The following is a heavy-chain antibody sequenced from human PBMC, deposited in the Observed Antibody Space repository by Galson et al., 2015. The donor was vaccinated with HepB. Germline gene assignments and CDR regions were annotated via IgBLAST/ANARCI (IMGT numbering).Heavy chain of an antibody. V-gene: IGHV3-23*01. CDR2: ITGSGGNA. CDR3: GKDSPGVSAPGRSPHYDY. J-gene: IGHJ4*02. CDR1: GFTFSSSA. Sequence: SLRLSCAASGFTFSSSAISWVRQAPGKGLEWVSSITGSGGNAYYADSVRGRFTISRDNSKNTLYLQMNSLRAEDTAIYYCGKDSPGVSAPGRSPHYDYWGQGTLVTVSS. D-gene: IGHD6-13*01.